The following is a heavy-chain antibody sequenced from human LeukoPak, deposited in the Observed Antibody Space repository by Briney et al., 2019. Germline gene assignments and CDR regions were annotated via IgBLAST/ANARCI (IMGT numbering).Heavy chain of an antibody. Sequence: ASVTVSFKVSGYTLTELSMHWVRQAPGKGGERRGGFDAEDGETIYAQKFQGRVTMTEDTSTDTAYMELSSLRSEDTAVYYCATTRASYGSGSSPVIEYYYYGMDVWGKGTTVTVSS. CDR1: GYTLTELS. D-gene: IGHD3-10*01. CDR3: ATTRASYGSGSSPVIEYYYYGMDV. J-gene: IGHJ6*04. V-gene: IGHV1-24*01. CDR2: FDAEDGET.